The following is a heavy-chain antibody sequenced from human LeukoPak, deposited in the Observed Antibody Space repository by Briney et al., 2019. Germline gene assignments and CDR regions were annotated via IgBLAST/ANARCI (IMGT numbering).Heavy chain of an antibody. J-gene: IGHJ4*02. D-gene: IGHD3-22*01. V-gene: IGHV4-30-4*08. Sequence: SWIRQPPGKGLEWIGYIYYSGSTYYNPSLKSRVTISVDTSKNQFSLKLSSVTAADTAVHYCASYYYDSSGYYYYIDYWGQGTLVTVSS. CDR2: IYYSGST. CDR3: ASYYYDSSGYYYYIDY.